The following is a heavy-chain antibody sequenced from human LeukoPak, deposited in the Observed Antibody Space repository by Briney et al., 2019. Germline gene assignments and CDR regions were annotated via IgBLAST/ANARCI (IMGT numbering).Heavy chain of an antibody. CDR3: ARLEKGTMIY. J-gene: IGHJ1*01. CDR1: GYSFTTYW. V-gene: IGHV5-51*01. Sequence: GESLKISCKGSGYSFTTYWIGWVRQMPGKGLEWMGIIYPGYSDIRYSPSFQGQVTFSADKSISTAYLQWSSLKASDTAMYYCARLEKGTMIYWGQGTLVTVSS. D-gene: IGHD3-22*01. CDR2: IYPGYSDI.